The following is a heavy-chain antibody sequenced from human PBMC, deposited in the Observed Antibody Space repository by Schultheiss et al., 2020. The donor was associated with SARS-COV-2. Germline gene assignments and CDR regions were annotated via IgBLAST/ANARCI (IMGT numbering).Heavy chain of an antibody. V-gene: IGHV5-51*01. Sequence: GGSLRLSCKGSGYSFTEYWIGWVRQMPGKGLEWMGVIYPDDSDTRYSPSSQGQVTISADKSISTAYLQWSSLKASDTAMYYCARQTGGSYYDLWGQGTLVTVSS. CDR2: IYPDDSDT. J-gene: IGHJ4*02. D-gene: IGHD2-15*01. CDR1: GYSFTEYW. CDR3: ARQTGGSYYDL.